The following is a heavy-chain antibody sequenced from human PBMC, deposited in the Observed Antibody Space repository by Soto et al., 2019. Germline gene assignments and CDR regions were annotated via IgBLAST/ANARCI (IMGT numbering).Heavy chain of an antibody. D-gene: IGHD2-15*01. CDR1: GFTLSDHG. Sequence: QVQLVESGGGVVQPGRSLRLSCAASGFTLSDHGIHWVRQAPGKGLEWVAVIWYDGSKKTYADSVKGRFTISRDNSKSTLDLQMNSLRAEDTAVYYCARVVVVSASPVGYAMDVWGQGTTVIVSS. CDR2: IWYDGSKK. V-gene: IGHV3-33*01. CDR3: ARVVVVSASPVGYAMDV. J-gene: IGHJ6*02.